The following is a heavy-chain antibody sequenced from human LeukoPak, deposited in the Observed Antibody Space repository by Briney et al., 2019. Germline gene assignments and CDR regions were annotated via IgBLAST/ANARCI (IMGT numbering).Heavy chain of an antibody. J-gene: IGHJ4*02. CDR2: INHSGST. CDR3: ARAYSYDYVWGSYRRSCYFDY. CDR1: GGSFSGYY. V-gene: IGHV4-34*01. Sequence: SETLSLTCAVYGGSFSGYYWSWIRQPPGKGLEWIGEINHSGSTNYNPSLKSRVTISVDTSKNQFSLKLSSVTAADTAVYYCARAYSYDYVWGSYRRSCYFDYWGQGTLVTVSS. D-gene: IGHD3-16*02.